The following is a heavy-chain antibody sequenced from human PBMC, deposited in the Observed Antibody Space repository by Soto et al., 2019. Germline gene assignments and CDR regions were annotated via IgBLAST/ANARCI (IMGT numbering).Heavy chain of an antibody. CDR3: SILEGA. CDR2: SRNKAKSYST. D-gene: IGHD2-21*01. CDR1: GLTFGDHY. V-gene: IGHV3-72*01. J-gene: IGHJ5*02. Sequence: PGGSLTLSCAVSGLTFGDHYMEWVRQAPGKGLEWVARSRNKAKSYSTDFAASVKGRFTISRDESKNSLNLQMNSLMTEDTAVYYCSILEGAWGQGTLVTVSS.